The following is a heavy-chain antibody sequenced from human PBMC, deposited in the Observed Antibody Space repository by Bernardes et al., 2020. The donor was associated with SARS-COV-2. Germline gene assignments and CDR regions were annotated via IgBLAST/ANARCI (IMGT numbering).Heavy chain of an antibody. Sequence: GGSLRLSCAASGFTVTASAMSWVRQAPGKGLEWIAVISGGVDSTYYADSVKGRFTISRDSSKNTLYLQMNSLRAEDTAMYYCAKEGVTMKPPGHFYDSWGQGTLVTVSS. V-gene: IGHV3-23*01. CDR2: ISGGVDST. CDR3: AKEGVTMKPPGHFYDS. CDR1: GFTVTASA. J-gene: IGHJ4*02. D-gene: IGHD3-10*01.